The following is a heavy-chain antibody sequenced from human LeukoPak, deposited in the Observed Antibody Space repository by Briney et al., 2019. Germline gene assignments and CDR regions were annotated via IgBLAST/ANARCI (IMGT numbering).Heavy chain of an antibody. CDR1: GYTFTDYY. J-gene: IGHJ4*02. CDR3: ARDYGDGYKGYFVY. D-gene: IGHD5-24*01. V-gene: IGHV1-2*02. CDR2: INPNSGGT. Sequence: GASVKVSCKASGYTFTDYYMHWVRQAPGQGLEWMGWINPNSGGTNYAQKFQGRVTMTRDTSISTAYMELSRLRSDDTAVYYCARDYGDGYKGYFVYWGQGTLVTVSS.